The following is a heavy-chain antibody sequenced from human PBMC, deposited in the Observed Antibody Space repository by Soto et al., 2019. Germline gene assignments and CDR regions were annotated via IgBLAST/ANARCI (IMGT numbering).Heavy chain of an antibody. CDR2: ISSSSSYI. CDR1: GFTFSSYS. V-gene: IGHV3-21*01. J-gene: IGHJ4*02. Sequence: PRWSLRLSCAASGFTFSSYSMNWFRRAPGKGLEWVSSISSSSSYIYYADSMKGRFTISRDNAKNSLYLQMNSLRAEDTAVYYCARDKDIVVVVAATPGHFDYWGQGTLVTVSS. D-gene: IGHD2-15*01. CDR3: ARDKDIVVVVAATPGHFDY.